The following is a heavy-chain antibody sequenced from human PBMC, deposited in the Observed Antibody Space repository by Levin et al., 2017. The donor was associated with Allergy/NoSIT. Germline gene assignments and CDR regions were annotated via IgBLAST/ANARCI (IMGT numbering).Heavy chain of an antibody. J-gene: IGHJ4*02. D-gene: IGHD5-12*01. CDR1: GFTFDDYA. Sequence: PGGSLRLSCAASGFTFDDYAMHWVRQAPGKGLEWVSGISWNSGSIGYADSVKGRFTISRDNAKNSLYLQMNSLRAEDTALYYCAKDWAYSGYDFFDYWGQGTLVTVSS. V-gene: IGHV3-9*01. CDR3: AKDWAYSGYDFFDY. CDR2: ISWNSGSI.